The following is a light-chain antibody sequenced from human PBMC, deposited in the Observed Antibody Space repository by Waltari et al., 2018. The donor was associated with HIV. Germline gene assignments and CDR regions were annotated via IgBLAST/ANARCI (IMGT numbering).Light chain of an antibody. J-gene: IGKJ4*01. CDR2: SAS. CDR3: LQQHHYPLT. V-gene: IGKV1-6*01. Sequence: IQMTQSPSSLSASVGDRVTLTCRASQDIGSDLAWYQHRATEAPKRLIYSASSLQNGVPSRFSGVGSGTDFTLTISGLKPEDSATYCCLQQHHYPLTFGGGTTV. CDR1: QDIGSD.